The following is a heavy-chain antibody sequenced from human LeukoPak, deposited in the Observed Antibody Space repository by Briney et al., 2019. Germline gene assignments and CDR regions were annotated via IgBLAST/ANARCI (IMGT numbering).Heavy chain of an antibody. CDR1: GYTFTGYY. D-gene: IGHD3-3*01. J-gene: IGHJ5*02. CDR3: ARTYYDFWSGYQPSNWFDP. V-gene: IGHV1-2*02. Sequence: ASVKVSCKASGYTFTGYYMHWVRQAPGQGLEWMGWNNPNSGGTNYAQKFQGRVTMTRDTSISTAYMELSRLRSDDTAVYYCARTYYDFWSGYQPSNWFDPWGQGTLVTVSS. CDR2: NNPNSGGT.